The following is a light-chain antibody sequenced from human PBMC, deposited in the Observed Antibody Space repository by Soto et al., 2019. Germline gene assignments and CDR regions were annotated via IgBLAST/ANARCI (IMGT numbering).Light chain of an antibody. CDR3: QQSYSTPGA. V-gene: IGKV1-39*01. CDR2: ATS. Sequence: DIPMTQSPSSLYASVGDRVTITCRASHNITNYLNWYQQKSGTAPTLLIYATSNLQGGVPPRFTGSASGTDFTLTISSLQPEDLATYYCQQSYSTPGAFGQGTKVDLK. CDR1: HNITNY. J-gene: IGKJ1*01.